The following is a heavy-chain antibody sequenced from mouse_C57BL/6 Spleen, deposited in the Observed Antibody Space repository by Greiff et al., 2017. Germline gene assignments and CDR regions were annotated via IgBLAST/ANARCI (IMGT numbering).Heavy chain of an antibody. Sequence: QVQLQQPGAELVRPGSSVKLSCKASGYTFTSYWMDWVKQRPGQGLEWIGNIYPSDSGTHYNQKFKDKATLTADKSSSTAYMQLSSLTSEDSAVYYCARSGGAQGLDYWGQGTTLTVSS. D-gene: IGHD4-1*01. V-gene: IGHV1-61*01. J-gene: IGHJ2*01. CDR2: IYPSDSGT. CDR3: ARSGGAQGLDY. CDR1: GYTFTSYW.